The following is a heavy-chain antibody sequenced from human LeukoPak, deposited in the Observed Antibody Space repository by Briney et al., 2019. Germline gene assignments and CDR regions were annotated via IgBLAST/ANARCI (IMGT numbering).Heavy chain of an antibody. Sequence: GGSLRLSCAASGFTFTTYDMGWVRQAPGKGLEWVSGISGSGNTFYVASVQGRFIISRDNFKNTLNLQMNSLRDDDAAVYYCAKGARVFSNVSGSYRDFFDSWGQGTLVTVSS. V-gene: IGHV3-23*01. D-gene: IGHD3-10*01. CDR2: ISGSGNT. J-gene: IGHJ5*01. CDR1: GFTFTTYD. CDR3: AKGARVFSNVSGSYRDFFDS.